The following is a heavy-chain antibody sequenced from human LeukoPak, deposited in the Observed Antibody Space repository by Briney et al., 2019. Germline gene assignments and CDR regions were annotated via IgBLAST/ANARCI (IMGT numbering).Heavy chain of an antibody. CDR2: MNPNSGNT. CDR3: ARVRFGEGAYYYYMDV. J-gene: IGHJ6*03. V-gene: IGHV1-8*01. CDR1: GYTFTSYD. D-gene: IGHD3-10*01. Sequence: ASVTVSRTASGYTFTSYDINWVRQATGQGPEWMGWMNPNSGNTGYAQKFQGRVTMTRNTSISTAYMELSSLRSEDTAVYYCARVRFGEGAYYYYMDVWGKGTTVTISS.